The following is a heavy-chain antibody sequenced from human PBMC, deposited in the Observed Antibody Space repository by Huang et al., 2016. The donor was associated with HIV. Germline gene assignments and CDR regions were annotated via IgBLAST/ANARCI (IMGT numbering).Heavy chain of an antibody. V-gene: IGHV7-4-1*02. Sequence: QVQLVHSGSELKKPGASVKVSCKDSGYTFSNYAINWVRQAPGQRPEWMGWINTYTGHPTYAQGFRVRFVFSLDSSVITTYLPISSLEAEDTAVYYCAGEDRVSGDYWGQGTLVTVSS. CDR2: INTYTGHP. CDR1: GYTFSNYA. J-gene: IGHJ4*02. CDR3: AGEDRVSGDY.